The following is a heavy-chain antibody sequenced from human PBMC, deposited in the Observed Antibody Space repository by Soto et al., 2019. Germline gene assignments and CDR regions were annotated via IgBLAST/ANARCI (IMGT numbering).Heavy chain of an antibody. D-gene: IGHD3-22*01. J-gene: IGHJ6*02. V-gene: IGHV1-69*11. CDR1: GGTFRNYA. Sequence: QVQLVQSGAEVKKPGSAVKVSCKASGGTFRNYAISWMRQAPGQGLECMGGIIPSLATADYAQKFQGRVTITADESTTTVYMELSSLTSEDTAVYYCARVEAGAYYQVYYGMDVWGQGTTVTVSS. CDR2: IIPSLATA. CDR3: ARVEAGAYYQVYYGMDV.